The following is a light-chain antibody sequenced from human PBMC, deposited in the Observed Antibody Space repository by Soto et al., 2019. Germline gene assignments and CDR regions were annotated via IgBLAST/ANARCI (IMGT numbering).Light chain of an antibody. J-gene: IGKJ1*01. Sequence: ETLLTQSPGTLSLSPGERATLSCRASQSVSSNLLAWYQEKPGQAPRLLIFGASRRATGIPDRFSGSGSGTDFTLTISRLEPEDFAVYYCQQYGSSGTFGQGTKVDIK. V-gene: IGKV3-20*01. CDR1: QSVSSNL. CDR2: GAS. CDR3: QQYGSSGT.